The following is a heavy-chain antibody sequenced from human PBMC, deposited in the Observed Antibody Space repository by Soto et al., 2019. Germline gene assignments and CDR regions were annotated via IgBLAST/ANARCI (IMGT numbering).Heavy chain of an antibody. Sequence: QIQLVQSGGEVKKPGASVKVSCKSSGYTFISHSITWVRQAPGQGLEWMGRISAYNGNTNYAQKLQGRVTMTTDTSPSTAYMELRSLRSDDTAVYYCARGAFCGGAPGCRDMDVWGQGTTVTVSS. V-gene: IGHV1-18*01. D-gene: IGHD2-21*01. CDR2: ISAYNGNT. CDR1: GYTFISHS. CDR3: ARGAFCGGAPGCRDMDV. J-gene: IGHJ6*02.